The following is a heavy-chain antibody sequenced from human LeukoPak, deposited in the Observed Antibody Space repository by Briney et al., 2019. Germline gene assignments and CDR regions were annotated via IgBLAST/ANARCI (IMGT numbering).Heavy chain of an antibody. CDR2: FYHGGST. CDR1: GYSISTGYY. Sequence: SETLSLTCTVSGYSISTGYYWDWIRQPPGKGLEWIGTFYHGGSTYYNPSLKSRVTISVDTSKNQFSLNLTSVTAADTAVYYCARTRYYYNSRSYGAPYYFDYWGQGTLVTVSS. CDR3: ARTRYYYNSRSYGAPYYFDY. J-gene: IGHJ4*02. D-gene: IGHD3-10*01. V-gene: IGHV4-38-2*02.